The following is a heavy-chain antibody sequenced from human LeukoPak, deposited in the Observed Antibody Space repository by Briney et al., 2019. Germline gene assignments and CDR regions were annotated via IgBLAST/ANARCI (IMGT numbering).Heavy chain of an antibody. V-gene: IGHV3-23*01. J-gene: IGHJ4*02. CDR2: ISGSGGSK. Sequence: PGESLRLSCAASGFTFSSYAMSWVRQATGKGLEWVSVISGSGGSKYYADSVKGRFTISRDNSKNTLYLQMNSLRAEDTAVYYCAMSPIVLNYDSSGYYSYWGQGTLVTVSS. D-gene: IGHD3-22*01. CDR3: AMSPIVLNYDSSGYYSY. CDR1: GFTFSSYA.